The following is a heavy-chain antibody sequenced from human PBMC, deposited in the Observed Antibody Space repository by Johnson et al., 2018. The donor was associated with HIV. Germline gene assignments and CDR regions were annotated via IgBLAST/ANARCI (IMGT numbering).Heavy chain of an antibody. J-gene: IGHJ3*01. CDR2: ISYDGGNK. CDR1: GFIFSGFG. D-gene: IGHD3-9*01. CDR3: ARERFSDILTGYHAFDV. Sequence: QVQLVESGGGLVQPGGSLRLSCAASGFIFSGFGLHWVRQAPGKGLEWVASISYDGGNKYYADSVRGRITISRDNSKNTLYLQMNGLRAEDTAVYYCARERFSDILTGYHAFDVWGQGTMVTVSS. V-gene: IGHV3-30*03.